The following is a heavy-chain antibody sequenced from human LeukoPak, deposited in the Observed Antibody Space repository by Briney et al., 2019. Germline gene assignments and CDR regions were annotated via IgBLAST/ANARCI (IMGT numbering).Heavy chain of an antibody. CDR2: IYYSGST. CDR3: ASQTARDYYMDV. CDR1: GGSISSSSYY. V-gene: IGHV4-39*01. Sequence: SETLSLTXTVSGGSISSSSYYWGWIRQPPGEGLEWIGSIYYSGSTYYNPSLKSRVTISVDTSKNQFSLKLSSVTAADTAVYYCASQTARDYYMDVWGKGTTVTVSS. D-gene: IGHD2-21*02. J-gene: IGHJ6*03.